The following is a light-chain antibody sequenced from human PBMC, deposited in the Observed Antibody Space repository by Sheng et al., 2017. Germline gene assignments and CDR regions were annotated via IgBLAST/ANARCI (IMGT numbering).Light chain of an antibody. CDR3: QQRNSWPPT. CDR2: DTS. J-gene: IGKJ5*01. Sequence: EIVLTQSPGTLSLSPGERATLSCRASQSVSSSYLAWYQQKPGQAPRLLIYDTSNRVSGIPARFSGSGSGTDFTLTISSLEPEDFAVYFCQQRNSWPPTFGQGTRLETK. V-gene: IGKV3D-20*02. CDR1: QSVSSSY.